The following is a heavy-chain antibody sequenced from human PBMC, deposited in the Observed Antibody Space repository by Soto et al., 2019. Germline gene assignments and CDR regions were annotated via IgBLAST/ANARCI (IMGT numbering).Heavy chain of an antibody. CDR3: ARHTLVRGTIPYYFDP. CDR1: GGSINNSSFY. J-gene: IGHJ4*02. Sequence: QLQLQESGPGLVKPSETLSLTCTVSGGSINNSSFYWGWVRQPPGKLLEGIGSIDYSGSDYYNPSLKSPLTISVDTSKNQSSRNLSSVTAADTAVYFCARHTLVRGTIPYYFDPWGQGTPVTVSS. V-gene: IGHV4-39*01. CDR2: IDYSGSD. D-gene: IGHD3-10*01.